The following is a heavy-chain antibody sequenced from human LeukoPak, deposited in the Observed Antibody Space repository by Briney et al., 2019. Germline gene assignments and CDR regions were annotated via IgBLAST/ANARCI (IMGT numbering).Heavy chain of an antibody. CDR1: GFSLSTSGRC. CDR3: ARMSGRDWLDY. Sequence: ESGPALVKPTQTLTLTCTFSGFSLSTSGRCVNWIRQPPGKALEWLARIDWYDDKYYCPPLKTRLTISKDTSKNQVVLTMTNMDPVDTATYYCARMSGRDWLDYWGQGTLVTVSS. D-gene: IGHD3-9*01. V-gene: IGHV2-70*11. J-gene: IGHJ4*02. CDR2: IDWYDDK.